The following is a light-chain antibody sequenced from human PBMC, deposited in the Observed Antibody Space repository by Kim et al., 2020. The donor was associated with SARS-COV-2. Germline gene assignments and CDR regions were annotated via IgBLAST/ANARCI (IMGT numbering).Light chain of an antibody. CDR1: QLGDKY. CDR2: QDN. CDR3: QAWDSSTAV. J-gene: IGLJ3*02. Sequence: SYELTQPPSVSVSPGQTASITCSGDQLGDKYASWHQQTPGQSPVLVIYQDNKRPSGIPERFSASNFGNTAPLTISGTQAIDEADYFCQAWDSSTAVFGGG. V-gene: IGLV3-1*01.